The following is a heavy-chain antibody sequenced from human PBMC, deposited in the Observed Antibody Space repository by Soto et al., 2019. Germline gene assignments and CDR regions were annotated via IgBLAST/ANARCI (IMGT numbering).Heavy chain of an antibody. V-gene: IGHV4-34*01. CDR1: GGSFSGYY. Sequence: SETLSLTCAVYGGSFSGYYWSWIRQPPGKGLEWIGEINHSGSTNYNPSLKSRVTISVDTSKNQFSLKLSSVTAADTAVYYCARLAYDFWSGYSWKYYYYYMDVWGKGTTVTVSS. CDR3: ARLAYDFWSGYSWKYYYYYMDV. CDR2: INHSGST. J-gene: IGHJ6*03. D-gene: IGHD3-3*01.